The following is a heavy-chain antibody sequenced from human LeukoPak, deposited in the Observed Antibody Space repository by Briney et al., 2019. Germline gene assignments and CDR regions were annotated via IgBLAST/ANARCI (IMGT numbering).Heavy chain of an antibody. V-gene: IGHV4-38-2*02. CDR1: GYSSSIDYY. CDR3: AVTSSGYYSTDY. D-gene: IGHD5-12*01. CDR2: IHRSGST. J-gene: IGHJ4*02. Sequence: KPSETLSLTCTVSGYSSSIDYYWGWIRQSPGKGLEWIGSIHRSGSTYYNPSLKSRVTISGDTSKSQFSLRLTSVTAADTAVYYCAVTSSGYYSTDYWGEGTLCTVSS.